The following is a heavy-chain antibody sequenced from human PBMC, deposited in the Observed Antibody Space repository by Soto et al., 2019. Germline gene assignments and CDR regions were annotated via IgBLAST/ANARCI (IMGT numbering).Heavy chain of an antibody. V-gene: IGHV4-39*01. J-gene: IGHJ4*02. CDR2: IYYSGRT. CDR1: GGSFTDTTYY. CDR3: ARHAINSYKDFDY. Sequence: LSLTCTVSGGSFTDTTYYWGWVRQPPGEGLEWIGSIYYSGRTYYNPSLTSRVSMSVDTSKSQTSLRVSSVTAADTAVYFCARHAINSYKDFDYWGQGILVTVSS. D-gene: IGHD2-2*02.